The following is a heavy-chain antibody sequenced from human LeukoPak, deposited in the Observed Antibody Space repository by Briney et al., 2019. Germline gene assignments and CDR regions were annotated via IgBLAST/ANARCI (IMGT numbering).Heavy chain of an antibody. V-gene: IGHV3-33*01. CDR1: GFTFRSYG. D-gene: IGHD6-13*01. Sequence: GGSLRLSCAASGFTFRSYGMHWVRQAPGKGLEWVAVKWYDGSNKYYADSVKGRFTISRDNSKNTLYLQMNSLRAEDTAVYYCARGMEGSWYEDYWGQGTLVTVSS. CDR2: KWYDGSNK. J-gene: IGHJ4*02. CDR3: ARGMEGSWYEDY.